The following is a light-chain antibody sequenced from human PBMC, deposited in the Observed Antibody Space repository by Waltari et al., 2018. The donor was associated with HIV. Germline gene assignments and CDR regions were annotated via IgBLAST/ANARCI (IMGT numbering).Light chain of an antibody. CDR2: EDN. Sequence: NFMLPQPHSVSESPGKTVTISCTRSSGSIANNYVQWDEQRTGSSPTTVSYEDNQRPSGVPDRFSGSMDSSSNSASLSSAGLKTEDEGDYYCQSYDSRTVLFGGGTKMTVL. V-gene: IGLV6-57*01. CDR1: SGSIANNY. CDR3: QSYDSRTVL. J-gene: IGLJ2*01.